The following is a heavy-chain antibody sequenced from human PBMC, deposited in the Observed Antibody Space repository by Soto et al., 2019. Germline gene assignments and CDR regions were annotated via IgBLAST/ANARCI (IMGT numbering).Heavy chain of an antibody. J-gene: IGHJ4*02. D-gene: IGHD1-7*01. Sequence: GPTLANPTQTLSLTCTFFGFSLSTSGMRVSWILQPRGKALEWLARIDWDDDKFYSTSLKARLTISKDTSKNQVVLTMTNMGPVDTATYYCARNRRTIDGGFDYWGQGILATVSS. CDR2: IDWDDDK. CDR3: ARNRRTIDGGFDY. CDR1: GFSLSTSGMR. V-gene: IGHV2-70*04.